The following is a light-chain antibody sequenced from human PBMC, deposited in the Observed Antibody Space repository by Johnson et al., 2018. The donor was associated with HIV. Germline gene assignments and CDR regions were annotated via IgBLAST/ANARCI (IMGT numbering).Light chain of an antibody. Sequence: QSVLTQPPSVYAAPGQKVTISCSGSSSNIGNNYVSWYQQLPGTAPKLLIYDNNKRPSGIPDRFSGSKSGTSATLGITGLQTGDEADYYCGTWDSGLSAHYVSGTGTRVTVL. J-gene: IGLJ1*01. CDR1: SSNIGNNY. V-gene: IGLV1-51*01. CDR3: GTWDSGLSAHYV. CDR2: DNN.